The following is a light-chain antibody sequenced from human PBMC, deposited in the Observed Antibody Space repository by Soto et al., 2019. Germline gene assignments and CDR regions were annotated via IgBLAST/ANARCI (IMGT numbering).Light chain of an antibody. CDR3: SSFTSSSTVI. V-gene: IGLV2-14*03. J-gene: IGLJ2*01. Sequence: QSALTQPASVSGSPGQSITISCTGTSSDVGGYNYVSWYQQHPGKAPKLMIYDVSSRPSRVSNRFSGSKSGNTASLSISGLQAEDEADYYCSSFTSSSTVIFGGGTKLTVL. CDR1: SSDVGGYNY. CDR2: DVS.